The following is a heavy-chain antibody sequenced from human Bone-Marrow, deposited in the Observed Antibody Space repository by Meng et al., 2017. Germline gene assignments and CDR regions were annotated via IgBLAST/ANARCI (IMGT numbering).Heavy chain of an antibody. J-gene: IGHJ4*02. V-gene: IGHV3-11*01. D-gene: IGHD6-13*01. CDR3: ARMRPYNSRTNFDY. CDR1: GVTLSDYY. CDR2: MHGSGTTI. Sequence: QWQRVEPVVGLCNPGGSRRLSCAASGVTLSDYYMSWIRQAPGKGLEWVSYMHGSGTTIHYADSVRGRFTISGDNAKNSLYLQMNSLTADDTAVYFCARMRPYNSRTNFDYWGQGTLVTVSS.